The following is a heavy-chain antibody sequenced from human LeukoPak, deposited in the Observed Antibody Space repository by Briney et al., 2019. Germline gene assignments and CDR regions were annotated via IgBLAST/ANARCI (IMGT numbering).Heavy chain of an antibody. D-gene: IGHD3-10*01. CDR2: ISSYSLHI. V-gene: IGHV3-21*01. Sequence: GGSLRLSCAASGFTFSDQSMNWVRQAPGKGLEWVSSISSYSLHIFYADSVKGRFTISRDNAKNSLYLQMNNLRAEDTAVYYCVGPDSQFDCWGQGTLVTVSS. CDR1: GFTFSDQS. CDR3: VGPDSQFDC. J-gene: IGHJ4*02.